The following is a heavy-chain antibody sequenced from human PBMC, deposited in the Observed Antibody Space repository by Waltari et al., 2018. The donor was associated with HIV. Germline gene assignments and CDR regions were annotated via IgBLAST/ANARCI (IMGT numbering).Heavy chain of an antibody. V-gene: IGHV1-18*01. J-gene: IGHJ6*02. Sequence: QVQLVQSGAEVKKPGASVKVSCKASGYTFTSYGISWVRQAPGQGLEWMGWISAYNGNTNYAQKLQGRVTMTTDTSTSTAYMELSSLRSDDTAVYYCARIVLRFLEWLLYRSYYYYGMDVWGQGTTVTVSS. CDR2: ISAYNGNT. CDR3: ARIVLRFLEWLLYRSYYYYGMDV. CDR1: GYTFTSYG. D-gene: IGHD3-3*01.